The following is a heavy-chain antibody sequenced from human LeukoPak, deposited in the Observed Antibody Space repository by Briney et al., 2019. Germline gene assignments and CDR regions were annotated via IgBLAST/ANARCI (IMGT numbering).Heavy chain of an antibody. Sequence: ASVKVSCKGSGYTFTNYAIHWVRQAPGQSLEWLGWINPGNGDTKYSQDFQGRVAINTDTSAATAYVELNSLTSEDTAVYYCARDRWHCRVNCDSVYYFALDVWGQGTTVTVSS. J-gene: IGHJ6*02. D-gene: IGHD2-15*01. V-gene: IGHV1-3*01. CDR2: INPGNGDT. CDR1: GYTFTNYA. CDR3: ARDRWHCRVNCDSVYYFALDV.